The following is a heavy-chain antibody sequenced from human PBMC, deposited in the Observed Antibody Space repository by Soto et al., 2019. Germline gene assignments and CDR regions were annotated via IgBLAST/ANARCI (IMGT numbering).Heavy chain of an antibody. CDR3: ATHITWELLPDYYFDY. D-gene: IGHD1-26*01. V-gene: IGHV5-51*01. CDR1: GYSFTSYW. J-gene: IGHJ4*02. CDR2: IYPGDSDT. Sequence: PGESLKISCKGSGYSFTSYWIGWVRQMPGKGLEWMGIIYPGDSDTRYSPSFQGQVTISADKSISTAYLQWSSLKASDTAMYYCATHITWELLPDYYFDYWGQGTRVTVSS.